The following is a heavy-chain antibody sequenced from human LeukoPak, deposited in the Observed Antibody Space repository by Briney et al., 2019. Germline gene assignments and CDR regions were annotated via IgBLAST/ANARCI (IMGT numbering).Heavy chain of an antibody. CDR1: RFTFSSYS. V-gene: IGHV3-21*04. J-gene: IGHJ4*02. D-gene: IGHD2-15*01. CDR3: AKPNIVVVVAAFDY. CDR2: ISSSSSYI. Sequence: GGSLRLSCAASRFTFSSYSMNWVRQAPGKGLEWVSSISSSSSYIYYADSVKGRFTISRDNSKNTLYLQMNSLRAEDTAVYYCAKPNIVVVVAAFDYWGQGTLVTVSS.